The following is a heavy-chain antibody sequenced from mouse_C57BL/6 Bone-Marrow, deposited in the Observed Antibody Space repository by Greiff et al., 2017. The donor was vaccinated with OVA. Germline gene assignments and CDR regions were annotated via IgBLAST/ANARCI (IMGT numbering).Heavy chain of an antibody. J-gene: IGHJ4*01. D-gene: IGHD2-3*01. Sequence: QVQLQQPGAELVRPGSSVKLSCKASGYTFTSYWMDWVKQRPGQGLEWIGNIYPSDSETHYNQKFKDKATLTVDKSSSTAYMQLSSLTSEDAAVYYCARDGYYDAMDYWGQGTSVTVSS. CDR3: ARDGYYDAMDY. CDR1: GYTFTSYW. V-gene: IGHV1-61*01. CDR2: IYPSDSET.